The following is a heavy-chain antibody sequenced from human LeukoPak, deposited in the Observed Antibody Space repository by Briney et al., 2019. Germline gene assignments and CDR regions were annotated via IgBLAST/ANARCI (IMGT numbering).Heavy chain of an antibody. J-gene: IGHJ4*02. CDR3: ARHFAYSSSSYFDY. CDR1: GGSVSNYY. CDR2: VYYTGST. D-gene: IGHD6-6*01. V-gene: IGHV4-59*08. Sequence: SETLSLTCSVSGGSVSNYYWSWIRQPPGKGLDWIGYVYYTGSTNYNPSLKSRVTMFEDKSKNQFSLRLCSVTVADTAVYYCARHFAYSSSSYFDYWGQGSLVTVSS.